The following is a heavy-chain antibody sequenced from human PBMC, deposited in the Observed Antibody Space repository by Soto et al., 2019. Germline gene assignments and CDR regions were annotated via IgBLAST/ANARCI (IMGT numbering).Heavy chain of an antibody. V-gene: IGHV3-30*18. CDR3: AKDFWTVVLIDY. Sequence: PGGSLRLSCAASGFTFSSYGMHWVRQAPGKGLEWVAVISYDGSNKYYADSVKGRFTISRDNSKNTLYLQMNSLRAEDTAVYYCAKDFWTVVLIDYWGQGTLVTVSS. D-gene: IGHD2-15*01. CDR2: ISYDGSNK. CDR1: GFTFSSYG. J-gene: IGHJ4*02.